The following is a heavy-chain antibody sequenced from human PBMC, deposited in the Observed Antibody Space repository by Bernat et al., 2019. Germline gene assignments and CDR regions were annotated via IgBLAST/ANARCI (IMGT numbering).Heavy chain of an antibody. CDR1: GGTFSSYA. Sequence: QVQLVQSGAEVKKPGSSVKVSCKASGGTFSSYANSWVRQAPGQGLEWMGGIIPIFGTANYAQKFQGRVTITADKSTSTAYMELSSLRSEDTAVYYCARAGIVVVVAATWSWFDPWGQGTLVTVSS. D-gene: IGHD2-15*01. J-gene: IGHJ5*02. CDR3: ARAGIVVVVAATWSWFDP. V-gene: IGHV1-69*06. CDR2: IIPIFGTA.